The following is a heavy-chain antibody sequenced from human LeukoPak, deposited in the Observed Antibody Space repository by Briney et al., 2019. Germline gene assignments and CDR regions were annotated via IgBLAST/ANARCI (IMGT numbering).Heavy chain of an antibody. Sequence: PSETLSLTCTVSGGSVSSGSYYWSWIRQPPGKGLEWIGYIYYSGSTNYNPSLKSRVTISVDTSKNQFSLKLSSVTAADTAVYYCARNLWFGKSFDYWGQGTLVTVSS. J-gene: IGHJ4*02. CDR1: GGSVSSGSYY. V-gene: IGHV4-61*01. D-gene: IGHD3-10*01. CDR3: ARNLWFGKSFDY. CDR2: IYYSGST.